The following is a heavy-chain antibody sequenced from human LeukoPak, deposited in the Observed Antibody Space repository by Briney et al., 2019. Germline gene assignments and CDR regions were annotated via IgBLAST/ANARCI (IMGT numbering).Heavy chain of an antibody. CDR2: INQDGSEE. CDR1: GFTFSAFW. CDR3: ARVVVRDANNYKDY. D-gene: IGHD5-24*01. V-gene: IGHV3-7*01. Sequence: PGGSLRLSCEGGGFTFSAFWMSWVRQAPGKGLEWVANINQDGSEEYYVDSVKGRFTISRDNAKNSLYLQMNSLRAEDTAVYYCARVVVRDANNYKDYWGQGTLVTVSS. J-gene: IGHJ4*02.